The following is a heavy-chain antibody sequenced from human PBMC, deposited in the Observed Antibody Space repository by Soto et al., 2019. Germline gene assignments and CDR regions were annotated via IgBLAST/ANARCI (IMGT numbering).Heavy chain of an antibody. CDR2: VTYDGSNK. D-gene: IGHD3-22*01. CDR3: ARLYYHESSLYRPLDY. V-gene: IGHV3-33*03. CDR1: GFTFTTYG. Sequence: GGSLRLSCAASGFTFTTYGMHWVRQAPGKGLGWVALVTYDGSNKYYANSVKGRFIISRDNAENSLYLQMSSLRAEDTAMYYCARLYYHESSLYRPLDYWGQGALVTVSS. J-gene: IGHJ4*02.